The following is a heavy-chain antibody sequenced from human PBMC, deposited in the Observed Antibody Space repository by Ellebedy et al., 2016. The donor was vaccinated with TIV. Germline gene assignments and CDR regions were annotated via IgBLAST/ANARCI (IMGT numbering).Heavy chain of an antibody. CDR1: GGSFSGYY. D-gene: IGHD3-16*01. J-gene: IGHJ6*03. CDR2: INHSGST. V-gene: IGHV4-34*01. CDR3: ARGLRLSYYMDV. Sequence: SETLSLTXAVYGGSFSGYYWSWIRQPPGKGLEWIGEINHSGSTNYNPSLKSRVTISVDTSKNQFSLKLSSVTAADTAVYYCARGLRLSYYMDVWGKGTTVTVSS.